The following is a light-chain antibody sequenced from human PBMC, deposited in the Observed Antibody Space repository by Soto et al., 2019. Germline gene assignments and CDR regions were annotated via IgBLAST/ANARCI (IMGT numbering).Light chain of an antibody. CDR3: QQTYTSPLYT. CDR2: AAS. CDR1: QSITNY. V-gene: IGKV1-39*01. J-gene: IGKJ2*01. Sequence: DIQMTQSPSSLYASVGDRVTITCRTSQSITNYLNWYQQKPGKAPKLLIYAASTLQSGVPSRFSGSGSGTDFTLTISSLQPGDFASYYCQQTYTSPLYTFGQGTKLEIK.